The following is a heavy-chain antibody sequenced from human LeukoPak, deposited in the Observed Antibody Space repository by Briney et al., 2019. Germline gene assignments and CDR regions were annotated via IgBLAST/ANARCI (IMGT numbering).Heavy chain of an antibody. V-gene: IGHV3-30*18. CDR3: AKDTVLGGYYYYGMDV. CDR2: ISYDGSNK. D-gene: IGHD3-16*01. CDR1: GFTFSSYG. J-gene: IGHJ6*02. Sequence: GGSLRLSCAASGFTFSSYGMHWVRQAPGKGLEWVAVISYDGSNKYYADSVKGRFTISRDNSKNTLYLQMNSLRAEDTAVYYCAKDTVLGGYYYYGMDVWGQETTVTVSS.